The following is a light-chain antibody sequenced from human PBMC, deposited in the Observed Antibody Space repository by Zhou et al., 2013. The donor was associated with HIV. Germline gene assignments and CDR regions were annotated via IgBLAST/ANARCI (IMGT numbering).Light chain of an antibody. CDR2: LGS. Sequence: DIVMTQSPLSLPVTPGEPASISCRSSQSLLHSNGYNYLDWYLQKPGQSPQLLIYLGSNRASGVPDRFSGGGSGTDFTLEITRVEAEDAATYYCMQALQTPYTFGPGTKLQIK. J-gene: IGKJ2*01. CDR3: MQALQTPYT. V-gene: IGKV2-28*01. CDR1: QSLLHSNGYNY.